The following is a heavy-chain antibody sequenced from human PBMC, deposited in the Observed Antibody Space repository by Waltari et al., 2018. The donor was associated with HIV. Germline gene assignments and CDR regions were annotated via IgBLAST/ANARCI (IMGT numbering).Heavy chain of an antibody. CDR1: GFAFSTYA. CDR2: MSYDGSYK. CDR3: ARDLAYGDPG. J-gene: IGHJ4*02. V-gene: IGHV3-30*01. Sequence: QVQLVESGGGVVQPGRSLRLSCAASGFAFSTYAMHWVRQAPGKGVEWVAVMSYDGSYKYYAGSVKGRFTISRDNSKNTLFLQMNSLRTEDTAVYYCARDLAYGDPGWGQGTLVTVSS. D-gene: IGHD4-17*01.